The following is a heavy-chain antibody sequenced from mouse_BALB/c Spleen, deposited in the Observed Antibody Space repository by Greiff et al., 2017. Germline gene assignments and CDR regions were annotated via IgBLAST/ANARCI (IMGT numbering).Heavy chain of an antibody. CDR3: ARGAGSSPYYFDY. D-gene: IGHD1-1*01. CDR1: GYTFTSYW. J-gene: IGHJ2*01. CDR2: IYPGDGDT. Sequence: QVHVKQSGAELARPGASVKLSCKASGYTFTSYWMQWVKQRPEQGLEWIGAIYPGDGDTRYTQKFKGKATLTADKSSSTAYMQLSSLASEDSAVYYCARGAGSSPYYFDYWGQGTTLTVSS. V-gene: IGHV1-87*01.